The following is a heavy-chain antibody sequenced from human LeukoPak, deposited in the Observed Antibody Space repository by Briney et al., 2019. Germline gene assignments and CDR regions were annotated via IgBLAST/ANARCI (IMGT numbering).Heavy chain of an antibody. J-gene: IGHJ4*02. Sequence: GGSLRLSCAASEFTFSRYWMSWVRQAPGKGLVWVSRINSDGRSTNYADSVKGRFSISRDNAENTLYLQMNSLRVEDTAVYYCVRGADTGYSSDSWGQGTLVTVSS. CDR3: VRGADTGYSSDS. V-gene: IGHV3-74*01. CDR1: EFTFSRYW. CDR2: INSDGRST. D-gene: IGHD3-9*01.